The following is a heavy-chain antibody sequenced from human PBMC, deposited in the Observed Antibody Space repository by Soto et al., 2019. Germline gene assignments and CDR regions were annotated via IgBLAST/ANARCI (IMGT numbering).Heavy chain of an antibody. Sequence: EVQLVESGGGLVKPGGSLRLSCAASGFTFSSYSMNWVRQAPGKGLEWVSAISSSSSYIYYATSVKGRFTISRDNAKNSLDLQMTSLRAEDTAVYYCARDQPGYSYGYGLGYWGQRTLVTVSS. V-gene: IGHV3-21*01. CDR1: GFTFSSYS. D-gene: IGHD5-18*01. J-gene: IGHJ4*02. CDR2: ISSSSSYI. CDR3: ARDQPGYSYGYGLGY.